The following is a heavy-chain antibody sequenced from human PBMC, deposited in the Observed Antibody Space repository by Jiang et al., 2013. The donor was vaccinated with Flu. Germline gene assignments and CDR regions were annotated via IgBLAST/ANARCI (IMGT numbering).Heavy chain of an antibody. V-gene: IGHV3-48*02. Sequence: VQLVESGGGLVQPGGSLRLSCAASGFTFSSYSMNWVRQAPGKGLEWVSYISSSSSTIYYADSVKGRFTISRDNAKNSLYLQMNSLRDEDTAVYYCARERSSGWSYYFDYWGQGTLVTVSS. D-gene: IGHD6-19*01. CDR2: ISSSSSTI. J-gene: IGHJ4*02. CDR1: GFTFSSYS. CDR3: ARERSSGWSYYFDY.